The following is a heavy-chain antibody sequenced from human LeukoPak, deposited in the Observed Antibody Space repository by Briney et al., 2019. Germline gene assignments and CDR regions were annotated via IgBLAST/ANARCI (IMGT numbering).Heavy chain of an antibody. Sequence: GGSLRLSCAASGFTFSSYGMHWVRQAPGKGLEWVAVISYDGSNKYYADSVKGRFTISRDNSKNTLYLQMNSLRAEDTAVYYCARHVTLTGYYGRDDYWGQGTLVTVSS. CDR2: ISYDGSNK. CDR1: GFTFSSYG. J-gene: IGHJ4*02. CDR3: ARHVTLTGYYGRDDY. V-gene: IGHV3-30*03. D-gene: IGHD3-9*01.